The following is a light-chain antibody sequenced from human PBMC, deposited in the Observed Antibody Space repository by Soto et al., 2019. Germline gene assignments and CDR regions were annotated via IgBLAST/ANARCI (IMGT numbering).Light chain of an antibody. CDR3: QQYGNSPWT. CDR2: GAS. Sequence: EIVLTQSPGTLWLSQGERATLSCRASQSVSTTYLAWYQQKVGQAPRLLIYGASSRATGTPDRFSGSGSGTDFTLTISRLEPEDFAVYYRQQYGNSPWTFGQGTKVEIK. V-gene: IGKV3-20*01. J-gene: IGKJ1*01. CDR1: QSVSTTY.